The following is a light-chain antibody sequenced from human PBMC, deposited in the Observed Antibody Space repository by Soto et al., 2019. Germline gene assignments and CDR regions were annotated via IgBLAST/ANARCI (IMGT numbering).Light chain of an antibody. CDR1: QSVSNN. V-gene: IGKV3-15*01. J-gene: IGKJ4*01. CDR2: DAS. CDR3: QQYNSWPLT. Sequence: EIVMTQSPATLSVSPGERATLSCRASQSVSNNLAWYQQKPGQAPRLLIYDASTRATGIPARFAGSGSGTEFTLTISSLQSEDFAVYYCQQYNSWPLTFGGGTKVDIK.